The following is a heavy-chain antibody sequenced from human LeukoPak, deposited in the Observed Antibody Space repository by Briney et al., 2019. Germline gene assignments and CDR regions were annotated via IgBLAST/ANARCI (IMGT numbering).Heavy chain of an antibody. J-gene: IGHJ6*03. V-gene: IGHV1-46*01. D-gene: IGHD3-10*01. Sequence: ASVKVSCKASGYTFTSYYMHWVRQAPGQGLEWMGIINPSGGSTSYAQKFQGRVTMTRDTSTSTVYMELSSLRSEDTAVYYCARGCMVRGVILSVQWCYYMDVWGKGTTVTVSS. CDR3: ARGCMVRGVILSVQWCYYMDV. CDR1: GYTFTSYY. CDR2: INPSGGST.